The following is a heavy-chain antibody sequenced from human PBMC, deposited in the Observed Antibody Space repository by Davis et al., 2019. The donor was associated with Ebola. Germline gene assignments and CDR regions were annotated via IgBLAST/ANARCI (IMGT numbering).Heavy chain of an antibody. Sequence: ASVKVPCKASGYTFTGYYMHWVRQAPGQGLEWMGWINPNSGGTNYAQKFQGRVTMTRDTSISTAYMELSRLRSDDTAVYYCARGETRLVGATAAEDTYYMDVWGKGTTVTVSS. CDR3: ARGETRLVGATAAEDTYYMDV. CDR2: INPNSGGT. V-gene: IGHV1-2*02. CDR1: GYTFTGYY. D-gene: IGHD1-26*01. J-gene: IGHJ6*03.